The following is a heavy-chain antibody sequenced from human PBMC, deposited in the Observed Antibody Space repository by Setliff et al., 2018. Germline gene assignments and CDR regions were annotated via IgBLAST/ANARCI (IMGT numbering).Heavy chain of an antibody. J-gene: IGHJ6*03. CDR1: GGSISSGNYY. D-gene: IGHD3-10*01. Sequence: PSQTLSLTCRLSGGSISSGNYYWGLIRQPPGKGLEWVATIYYSGSTYSNPSLKRRLIISVAAPDNQPSVKLSSVTAADTAVYYCARHKSNGSGSYPSLYMDVWGKGIMVTSP. V-gene: IGHV4-39*01. CDR3: ARHKSNGSGSYPSLYMDV. CDR2: IYYSGST.